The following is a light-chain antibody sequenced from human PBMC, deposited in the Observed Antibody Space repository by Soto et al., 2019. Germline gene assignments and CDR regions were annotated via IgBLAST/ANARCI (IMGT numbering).Light chain of an antibody. CDR1: QSLSNY. Sequence: EIVLTQSPATLSLSPGERATLSCRASQSLSNYLAWYQQKPGQAPRLLIYDASNRATGIPARFSGSGSGTDFTLSISSLVPEDFAVYYCQQRSSWLRTFGQGTKVEIK. V-gene: IGKV3-11*01. CDR2: DAS. CDR3: QQRSSWLRT. J-gene: IGKJ1*01.